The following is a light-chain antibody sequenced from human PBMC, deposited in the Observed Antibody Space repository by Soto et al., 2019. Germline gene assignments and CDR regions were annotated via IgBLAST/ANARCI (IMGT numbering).Light chain of an antibody. Sequence: QSALTQPPSASGSPGQSVTISCTGTSSDVGGCNYVSWYQQHPGKVPKLMIYEVSKRPSGVPDRFSGSKSGNTASLTVTGLQAEDEADYYCSSYAGSNNYVFGTGTKLTVL. CDR1: SSDVGGCNY. CDR2: EVS. CDR3: SSYAGSNNYV. J-gene: IGLJ1*01. V-gene: IGLV2-8*01.